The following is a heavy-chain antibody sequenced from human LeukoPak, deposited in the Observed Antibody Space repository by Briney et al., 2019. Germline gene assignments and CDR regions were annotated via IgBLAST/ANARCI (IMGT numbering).Heavy chain of an antibody. CDR1: GGSISSGGYY. J-gene: IGHJ4*02. D-gene: IGHD6-6*01. Sequence: SETLSLTCTVSGGSISSGGYYWSWIRQPPGKGLEWIGYIYHSGSTYYNPSLKSRVTISVDTSKNQFSLKLSSVTAADTAVYYCARTTGYSSSERYFDYWGQGTLVTVSS. V-gene: IGHV4-30-2*01. CDR3: ARTTGYSSSERYFDY. CDR2: IYHSGST.